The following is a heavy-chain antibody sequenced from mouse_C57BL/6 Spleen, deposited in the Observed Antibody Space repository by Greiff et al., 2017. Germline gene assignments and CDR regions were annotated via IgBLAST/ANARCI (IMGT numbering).Heavy chain of an antibody. CDR3: TPYYGSSYEDYFDY. J-gene: IGHJ2*01. D-gene: IGHD1-1*01. V-gene: IGHV14-1*01. CDR2: IDPEDGDT. CDR1: GFNIKDYY. Sequence: VQLQQSGAELVRPGASVKLSCTASGFNIKDYYMHWVKQRPEQGLEWIGRIDPEDGDTEYAPKFQGKATMTADTSSNTAYLQLSSLTSEDTAVYYCTPYYGSSYEDYFDYRGQGTTLTVSS.